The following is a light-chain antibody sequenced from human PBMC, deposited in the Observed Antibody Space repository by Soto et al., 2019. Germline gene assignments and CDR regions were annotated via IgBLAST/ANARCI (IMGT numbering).Light chain of an antibody. Sequence: DVRMTQSPSSLSASVGDRVTITCRASQSISSYLNWYQQKPGKAPKVLIYAASSLQSGVPSRFSGSGSGTDFTLTISSLQPEDFATYYCQQSYSIPWTFGQGTKVDIK. CDR3: QQSYSIPWT. V-gene: IGKV1-39*01. J-gene: IGKJ1*01. CDR1: QSISSY. CDR2: AAS.